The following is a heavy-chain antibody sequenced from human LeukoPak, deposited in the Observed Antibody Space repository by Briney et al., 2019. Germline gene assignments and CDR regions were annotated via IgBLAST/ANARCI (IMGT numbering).Heavy chain of an antibody. CDR3: ARGQVAARLAH. J-gene: IGHJ4*02. Sequence: SETLFLTCAVYDGSFSGYYCSWLRQVPGKGLEWIGEIDHSGNTNYNPSLKSRVTISVDTSKNQFSLKLNSVTAADTAVYYCARGQVAARLAHWGQGTLVTVSS. CDR2: IDHSGNT. V-gene: IGHV4-34*01. D-gene: IGHD6-6*01. CDR1: DGSFSGYY.